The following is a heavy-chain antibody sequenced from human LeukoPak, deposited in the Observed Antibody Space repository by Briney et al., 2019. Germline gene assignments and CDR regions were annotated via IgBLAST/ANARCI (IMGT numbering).Heavy chain of an antibody. Sequence: GGSLRLXCAASGFTYSSYWMYWVRRAPGKGLVWVSRISGDGSSTHYADSVKGRFTISRDNAKNTLSLQMNSLRAEDTAVYYCARDDSGSSGYWGQGTLVAVSS. D-gene: IGHD1-26*01. J-gene: IGHJ4*02. V-gene: IGHV3-74*01. CDR3: ARDDSGSSGY. CDR1: GFTYSSYW. CDR2: ISGDGSST.